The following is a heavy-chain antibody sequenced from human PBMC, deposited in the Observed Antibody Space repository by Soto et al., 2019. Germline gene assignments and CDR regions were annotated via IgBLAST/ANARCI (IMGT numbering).Heavy chain of an antibody. CDR1: GYTFTSYG. V-gene: IGHV1-18*01. CDR2: ISAYNGNT. Sequence: QVQLVQSGAEVKKPGASVKVSCKASGYTFTSYGISWVRQAPGQGLEWMGWISAYNGNTNYAQKLQGRVTMTTDTPTGTAYMELRSLRSDDTAVYYGARIPMVGGVIGWFAPWAREPWSPSPQ. CDR3: ARIPMVGGVIGWFAP. D-gene: IGHD3-10*01. J-gene: IGHJ5*02.